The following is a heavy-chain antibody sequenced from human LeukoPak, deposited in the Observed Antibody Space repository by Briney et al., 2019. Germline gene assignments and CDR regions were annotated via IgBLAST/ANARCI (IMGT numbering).Heavy chain of an antibody. CDR2: INHSGST. D-gene: IGHD3-16*02. V-gene: IGHV4-34*01. CDR3: ARVHYDYVWGSYRSRHFDY. CDR1: GGSFSGYY. J-gene: IGHJ4*02. Sequence: SETLSLTCAVYGGSFSGYYWSWIRQPPGKGLEWIGEINHSGSTNYNPSLKSRVTISVDTSKNQFSLKLSSVTAADAAVYYCARVHYDYVWGSYRSRHFDYWGQGTLVTVSS.